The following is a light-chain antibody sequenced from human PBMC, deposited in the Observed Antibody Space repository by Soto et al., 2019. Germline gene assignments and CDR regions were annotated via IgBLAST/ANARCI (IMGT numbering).Light chain of an antibody. V-gene: IGKV3-20*01. CDR3: QQYGSSPPLT. J-gene: IGKJ4*01. CDR2: GAS. Sequence: EIVLTQSPDTLSLSPGERATLSCRASQSVSSSYLGWYQQKPGQAPRLLLYGASSRATGIPDRFSGSGSGTDFTLTISSLEPEDFAVYYCQQYGSSPPLTFGGGTKVEIK. CDR1: QSVSSSY.